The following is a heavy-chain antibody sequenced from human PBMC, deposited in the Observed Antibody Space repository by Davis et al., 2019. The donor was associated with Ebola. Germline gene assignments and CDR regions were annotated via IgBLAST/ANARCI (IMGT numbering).Heavy chain of an antibody. J-gene: IGHJ4*02. D-gene: IGHD4-17*01. Sequence: GESLKISCAASGFTFSGSAMHWVRQASGKGLEWVGRIRSKANSYATAYAASVKGRFTISRDDSKNTAYLQMNSVKTEDTAVYYCTGTVTTIDYWGQGTLVTVSS. CDR2: IRSKANSYAT. CDR3: TGTVTTIDY. V-gene: IGHV3-73*01. CDR1: GFTFSGSA.